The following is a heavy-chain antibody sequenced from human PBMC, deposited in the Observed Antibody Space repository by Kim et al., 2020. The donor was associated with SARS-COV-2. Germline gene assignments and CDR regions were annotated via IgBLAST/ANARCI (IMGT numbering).Heavy chain of an antibody. D-gene: IGHD2-21*02. CDR1: GFTFSSYA. CDR2: ISYDGSNK. Sequence: GGSLRLSCAASGFTFSSYAMHWVRQAPGKGLEWVAVISYDGSNKYYADSVKGRFTISRDNSKNTLYLQMNSLRAEDTAVYYCARGNIVVVTANHFDYWGQGTLVTVSS. CDR3: ARGNIVVVTANHFDY. V-gene: IGHV3-30*04. J-gene: IGHJ4*02.